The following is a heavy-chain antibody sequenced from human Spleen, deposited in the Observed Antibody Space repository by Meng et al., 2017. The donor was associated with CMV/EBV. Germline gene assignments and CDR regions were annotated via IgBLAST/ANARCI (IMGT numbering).Heavy chain of an antibody. V-gene: IGHV3-23*01. Sequence: GESLKISCAASGFTFSSYGMSWVRQAPGKGLEWVSAISGSGGSTYYADSVQGRFSISRDNSKNTLSLQMNSLRAEDTAIYFCARPRVGVAVIDQWGQGTLVTVSS. CDR1: GFTFSSYG. J-gene: IGHJ4*02. D-gene: IGHD1-26*01. CDR2: ISGSGGST. CDR3: ARPRVGVAVIDQ.